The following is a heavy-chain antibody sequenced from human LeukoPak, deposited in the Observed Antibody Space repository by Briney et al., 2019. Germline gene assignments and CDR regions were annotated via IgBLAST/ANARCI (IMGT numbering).Heavy chain of an antibody. CDR3: ARSGFAERIYYYYYMDV. D-gene: IGHD2/OR15-2a*01. CDR2: IIPIFGTA. J-gene: IGHJ6*03. V-gene: IGHV1-69*06. CDR1: GGTFSSYA. Sequence: VASVKVSCKASGGTFSSYAISWVRQAPGQGLEWMGGIIPIFGTANYAQKFQGRVTITADKSTSTAYMELSSLRSEDTAVYYCARSGFAERIYYYYYMDVWGKGTTVTVSS.